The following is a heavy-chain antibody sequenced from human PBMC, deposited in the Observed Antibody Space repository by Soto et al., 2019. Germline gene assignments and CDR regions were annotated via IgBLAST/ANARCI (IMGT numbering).Heavy chain of an antibody. J-gene: IGHJ6*02. D-gene: IGHD5-18*01. CDR3: ARGGYRYCYGLYYYYGMDV. CDR1: GGSVSSGSYY. V-gene: IGHV4-61*01. Sequence: ASETLSLTCTVSGGSVSSGSYYWSWIRQPPGKGLEWIGYIYYSGSTNYNPSLKSRVTISVDTSKNQFSLKLSSVTAADTAVYYCARGGYRYCYGLYYYYGMDVWGQGTTVTVSS. CDR2: IYYSGST.